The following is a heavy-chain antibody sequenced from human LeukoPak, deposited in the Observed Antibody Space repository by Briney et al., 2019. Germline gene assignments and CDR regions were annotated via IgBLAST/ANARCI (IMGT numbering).Heavy chain of an antibody. Sequence: ASVNVSCKASGYTFSSYGFSWVRQAPGQGLEWMGWISAYNGNTKYAQKLQDRVSMTTDTSTSTAYMELRSLRSDDTAVYYCARDGDWARSSDYWGQGTLVTVSS. CDR2: ISAYNGNT. J-gene: IGHJ4*02. CDR3: ARDGDWARSSDY. V-gene: IGHV1-18*01. CDR1: GYTFSSYG. D-gene: IGHD2-21*02.